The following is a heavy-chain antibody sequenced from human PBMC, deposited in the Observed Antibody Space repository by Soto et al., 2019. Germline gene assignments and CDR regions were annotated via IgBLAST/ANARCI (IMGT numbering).Heavy chain of an antibody. V-gene: IGHV3-23*01. D-gene: IGHD5-12*01. CDR3: AKENSGFEK. Sequence: EAQLLESGGGLVQPGGSLRLSCAASGFTFSNYGMSWVRQAPGKGLEWVSAISSGRSTFFADSVKGRFIISRDNFKNTLYLQMNSLRVEDTAVYYCAKENSGFEKWGQGTLVNVSS. CDR1: GFTFSNYG. J-gene: IGHJ4*02. CDR2: ISSGRST.